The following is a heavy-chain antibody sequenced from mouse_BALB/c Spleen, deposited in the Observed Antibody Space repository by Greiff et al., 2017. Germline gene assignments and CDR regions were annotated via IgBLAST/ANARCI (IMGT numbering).Heavy chain of an antibody. Sequence: EVKVVESGGGLVQPGGSLRLSCATSGFTFTDYYMSWVRQPPGKALEWLGFIRNKANGYTTEYSASVKGRFTISRDNSQSILYLQMNTLRAEDSATYYCARVPLYYGSSYGYFDVWGAGTTVTVSS. CDR1: GFTFTDYY. CDR2: IRNKANGYTT. D-gene: IGHD1-1*01. V-gene: IGHV7-3*02. J-gene: IGHJ1*01. CDR3: ARVPLYYGSSYGYFDV.